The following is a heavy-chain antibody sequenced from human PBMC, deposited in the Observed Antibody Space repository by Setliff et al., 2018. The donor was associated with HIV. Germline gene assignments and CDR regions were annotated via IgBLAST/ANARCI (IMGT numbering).Heavy chain of an antibody. Sequence: TLSLTCTVSGGAITSYYWGWIRQPPGKGLEWIGNIFYSGHTFYNPSLRSRVSISVDTSKNQFSLKLSSVTAADTAVYYCARGVAAAGLWGQGTLVTVSS. D-gene: IGHD6-13*01. CDR3: ARGVAAAGL. J-gene: IGHJ4*02. CDR1: GGAITSYY. V-gene: IGHV4-39*07. CDR2: IFYSGHT.